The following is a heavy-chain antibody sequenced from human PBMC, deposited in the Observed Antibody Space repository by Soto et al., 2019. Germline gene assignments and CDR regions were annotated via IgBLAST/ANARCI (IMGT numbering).Heavy chain of an antibody. CDR3: ARGVTTGATIEGFDY. Sequence: QVQLVQSGAGVKRPGSSVKVSCKASGATFSGSAFSWVRQAPGQGLEWMGGITPTLGTTNYAQHLQGRVTITAEESTATSFMELTSLTSADTAIYYCARGVTTGATIEGFDYWGQGTLVTVSS. CDR1: GATFSGSA. CDR2: ITPTLGTT. D-gene: IGHD1-1*01. V-gene: IGHV1-69*01. J-gene: IGHJ4*02.